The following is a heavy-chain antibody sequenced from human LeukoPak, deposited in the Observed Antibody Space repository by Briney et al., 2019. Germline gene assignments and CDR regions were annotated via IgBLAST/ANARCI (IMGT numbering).Heavy chain of an antibody. D-gene: IGHD2-15*01. CDR2: IYHTGDT. CDR3: ARHRGYCSDGGCYSTYLDY. Sequence: PSETLSLTCAVSDYLINNGYYWGWIRQPPGKGLEWIGSIYHTGDTYYNPSLKSRVTISASTSRNQFSLRLNSVTAADTAVYYCARHRGYCSDGGCYSTYLDYWGQGAPVTVPS. V-gene: IGHV4-38-2*01. CDR1: DYLINNGYY. J-gene: IGHJ4*02.